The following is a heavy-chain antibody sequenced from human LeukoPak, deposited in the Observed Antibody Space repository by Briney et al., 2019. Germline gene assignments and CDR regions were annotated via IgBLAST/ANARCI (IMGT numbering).Heavy chain of an antibody. J-gene: IGHJ6*02. Sequence: AASVRVSCKASGYTFTSYAMNWVRQAPGQGLEWMGWINTNTGNPTYAQGFTGRFVFSLDTSVSTAYLQISSLKAEDTAVYYCARGYSGYDYYGMDVWGQGTTVTVSS. CDR3: ARGYSGYDYYGMDV. CDR2: INTNTGNP. V-gene: IGHV7-4-1*02. D-gene: IGHD5-12*01. CDR1: GYTFTSYA.